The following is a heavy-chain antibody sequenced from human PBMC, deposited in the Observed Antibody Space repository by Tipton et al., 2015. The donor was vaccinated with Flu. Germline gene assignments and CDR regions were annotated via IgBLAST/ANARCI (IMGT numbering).Heavy chain of an antibody. CDR1: GFSFSAFW. J-gene: IGHJ4*02. CDR3: ARGAFYGIQPWLYYFDS. V-gene: IGHV3-7*01. D-gene: IGHD5-18*01. Sequence: VQLVQSGGSLVLPGGSLRLSCAASGFSFSAFWMSWVRQAPGKGLEWVANINKDGSETYYVDSVTGRFTISRDNAKNSLYLQMNSLRAEETAVYYCARGAFYGIQPWLYYFDSWGQGTLVTVSS. CDR2: INKDGSET.